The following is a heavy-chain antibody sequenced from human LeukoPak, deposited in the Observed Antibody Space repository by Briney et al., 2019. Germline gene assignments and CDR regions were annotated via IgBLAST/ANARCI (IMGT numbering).Heavy chain of an antibody. CDR2: IKQDGNER. V-gene: IGHV3-7*05. D-gene: IGHD5-12*01. CDR3: ARSFATHY. CDR1: GFTFSNFW. Sequence: HTGGSLRLSCAASGFTFSNFWMSWVRQAPGKGLEWVANIKQDGNERYYVDSVKGRFTISRDNAKNSMSLLMNSLRAENTAVYFFARSFATHYWGQGTLVTVSS. J-gene: IGHJ4*02.